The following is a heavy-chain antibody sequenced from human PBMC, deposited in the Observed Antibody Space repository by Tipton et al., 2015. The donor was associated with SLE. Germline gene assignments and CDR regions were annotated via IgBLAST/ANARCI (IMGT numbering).Heavy chain of an antibody. J-gene: IGHJ4*02. V-gene: IGHV1-18*01. D-gene: IGHD4-17*01. Sequence: QLVQSGAEGKKPGASVKVSCKASGYTFTSYGISWVRQAPGQGLEWMGWISAYNGNTNYAQKLQGRVTMTTDTSTSTAYMELRSLRSDDTAVYYCARATRTSTVTTRGTYYFDYWGQGTLVTVSS. CDR3: ARATRTSTVTTRGTYYFDY. CDR2: ISAYNGNT. CDR1: GYTFTSYG.